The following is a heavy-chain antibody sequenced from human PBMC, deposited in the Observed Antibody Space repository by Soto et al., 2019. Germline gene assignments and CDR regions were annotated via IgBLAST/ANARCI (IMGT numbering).Heavy chain of an antibody. D-gene: IGHD6-19*01. J-gene: IGHJ4*02. CDR3: AHIVVAGLGYYFDY. CDR1: GFSLSSTRMA. V-gene: IGHV2-5*02. Sequence: QITLKESGPTLVKPTQTLTLTCTFSGFSLSSTRMAVGWIRQPPGKALEWLALIYWDDDKRYSPFLKSMLTITNDTSTNQVVLTMSNMDPVDTARYYCAHIVVAGLGYYFDYWGQGTLVTVSS. CDR2: IYWDDDK.